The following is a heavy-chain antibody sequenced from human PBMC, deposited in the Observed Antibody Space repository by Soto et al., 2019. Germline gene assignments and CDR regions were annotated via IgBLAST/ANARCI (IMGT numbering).Heavy chain of an antibody. CDR3: AKCGSGSGSYQERLNDY. CDR2: ISGGGTRT. J-gene: IGHJ4*02. D-gene: IGHD6-19*01. Sequence: EVQLLESGGGLVQPGGSLRLSCAASGFSVSSYAMTWVRQAPGKGLEWVSAISGGGTRTYYADSVRGRFTISRDNSKNTLYLQMNSLRAEDTAVYYCAKCGSGSGSYQERLNDYWGQGTLVTVSS. CDR1: GFSVSSYA. V-gene: IGHV3-23*01.